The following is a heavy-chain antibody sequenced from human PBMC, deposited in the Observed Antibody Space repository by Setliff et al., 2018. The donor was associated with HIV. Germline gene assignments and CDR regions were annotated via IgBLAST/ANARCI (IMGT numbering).Heavy chain of an antibody. D-gene: IGHD4-17*01. CDR3: TRLASFHGDYEANFY. Sequence: PSETLSLTCTVSGGSISSSSYYWGWIRQPPGKGLEWIGSIYYSGSTYYNPSLKSRVTISVDTSKNQFSLKLSSVTAADTAVYYCTRLASFHGDYEANFYWGQGTLVTSPQ. CDR2: IYYSGST. CDR1: GGSISSSSYY. V-gene: IGHV4-39*01. J-gene: IGHJ4*02.